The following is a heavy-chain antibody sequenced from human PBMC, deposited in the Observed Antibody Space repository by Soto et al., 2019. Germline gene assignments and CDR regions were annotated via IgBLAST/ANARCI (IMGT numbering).Heavy chain of an antibody. J-gene: IGHJ4*02. Sequence: EVQLVESGGGLVKPGGSLRLSCAASGFTFSSYSMNWVRQAPGKGLEWVSSISSSSSYIYYADSVKGRFTISRDNAKNSLYLQLNSLRAEDTAVYYCARGLLYDFLSGYGPWGYWGQGTLVTVSS. D-gene: IGHD3-3*01. CDR1: GFTFSSYS. V-gene: IGHV3-21*01. CDR3: ARGLLYDFLSGYGPWGY. CDR2: ISSSSSYI.